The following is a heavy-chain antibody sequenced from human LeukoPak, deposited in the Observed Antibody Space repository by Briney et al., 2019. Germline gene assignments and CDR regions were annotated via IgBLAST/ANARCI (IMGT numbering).Heavy chain of an antibody. J-gene: IGHJ3*02. CDR2: ISADGRMT. V-gene: IGHV3-74*01. D-gene: IGHD5-18*01. CDR1: GFTFTDYY. Sequence: GGSLRLSFAASGFTFTDYYMHWARRAPGKGLVWVSRISADGRMTDYEDSVKGRFTVSRDNAKNTLYLQMNRVRAEDTAVYYCARGGFTYGTATLGALDIWGQGTMVPVSS. CDR3: ARGGFTYGTATLGALDI.